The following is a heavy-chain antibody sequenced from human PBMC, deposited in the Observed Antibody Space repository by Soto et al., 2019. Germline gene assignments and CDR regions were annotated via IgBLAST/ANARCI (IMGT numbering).Heavy chain of an antibody. CDR3: ARLARSYYFDY. D-gene: IGHD1-26*01. V-gene: IGHV4-31*03. Sequence: PSETLSLTCTVSGGSISSPCYYCSWIPQHPGKGLEWIGYIYYSGSTYYNPSLKSRVTISVDTSKNQFSLKLSSVTAADTAVYYCARLARSYYFDYWGQGTLVTVSS. CDR2: IYYSGST. J-gene: IGHJ4*02. CDR1: GGSISSPCYY.